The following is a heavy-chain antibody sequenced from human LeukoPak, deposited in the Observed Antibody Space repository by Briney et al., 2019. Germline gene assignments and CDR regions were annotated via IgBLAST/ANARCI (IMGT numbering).Heavy chain of an antibody. CDR2: ISYDGSNK. CDR3: AKDSDYYGSGSYSHFDY. J-gene: IGHJ4*02. V-gene: IGHV3-30*04. CDR1: GFTFSSYA. Sequence: GGSLRLSCAASGFTFSSYAMHWVRQAPGKGLEWVAVISYDGSNKDYADSVKGRFTISRDNSKNTLYLQMNSLRAEDTSVYYCAKDSDYYGSGSYSHFDYWGQGTLVTVSS. D-gene: IGHD3-10*01.